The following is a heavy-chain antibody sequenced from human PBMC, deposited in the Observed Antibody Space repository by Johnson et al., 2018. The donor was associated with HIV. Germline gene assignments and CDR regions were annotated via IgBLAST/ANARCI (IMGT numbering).Heavy chain of an antibody. CDR1: GFTFDDYG. D-gene: IGHD3-16*01. V-gene: IGHV3-20*04. CDR2: INWNGGST. Sequence: VQLVESGGGVVQPGGSLRLSCAASGFTFDDYGMSWVRQAPGKGLEWVSGINWNGGSTGYADSVKGRFTISRDNSKNSLYLQMNSLGAEDTAVYYCVRTSCTGARCLGYDPFDVWGQGTMVTVSS. CDR3: VRTSCTGARCLGYDPFDV. J-gene: IGHJ3*01.